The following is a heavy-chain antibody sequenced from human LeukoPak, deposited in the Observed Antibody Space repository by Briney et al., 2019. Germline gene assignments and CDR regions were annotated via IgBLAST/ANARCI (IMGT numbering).Heavy chain of an antibody. CDR1: GGSFSGYY. CDR2: INHSGST. D-gene: IGHD2-15*01. Sequence: SETLSLTCAVYGGSFSGYYWSWIRQPPGKGLEWIGEINHSGSTNYNPSLKSRVTISVDASKNQFSLKLSSVTAADTAVYYCARRSVVVVAAQHRIFDYWGQGTLVTVS. V-gene: IGHV4-34*01. J-gene: IGHJ4*02. CDR3: ARRSVVVVAAQHRIFDY.